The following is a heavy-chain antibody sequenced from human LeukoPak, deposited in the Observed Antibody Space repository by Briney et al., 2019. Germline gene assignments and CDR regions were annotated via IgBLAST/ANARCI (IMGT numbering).Heavy chain of an antibody. D-gene: IGHD6-19*01. CDR1: AGSISSYY. J-gene: IGHJ1*01. CDR2: VHYSGST. Sequence: PSETLSLTCTVSAGSISSYYWSWIRQPPGKGLEWIGYVHYSGSTNYSPSLKSRVTISVDTSKNQFSLKLSSVTAADTAVYYCAASLGGWLRYWGQGTLVTVSS. V-gene: IGHV4-59*08. CDR3: AASLGGWLRY.